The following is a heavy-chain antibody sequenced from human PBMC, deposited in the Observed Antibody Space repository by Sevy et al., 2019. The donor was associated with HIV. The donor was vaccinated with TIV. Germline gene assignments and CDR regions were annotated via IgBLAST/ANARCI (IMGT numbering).Heavy chain of an antibody. V-gene: IGHV3-7*01. J-gene: IGHJ6*02. CDR3: AREGNVDMIYYYYGMDV. CDR2: IKQDGSEK. Sequence: GGSLRLSCAASGFTFSSYWMSWVRQAPGKGLEWVANIKQDGSEKYYVDSVKGRFTISRDNAKNSLYLQMNSLRAEETAVYYCAREGNVDMIYYYYGMDVWGQGTTVTVSS. D-gene: IGHD5-12*01. CDR1: GFTFSSYW.